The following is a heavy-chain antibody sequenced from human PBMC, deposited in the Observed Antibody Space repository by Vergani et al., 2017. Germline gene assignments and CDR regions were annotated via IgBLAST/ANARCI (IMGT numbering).Heavy chain of an antibody. CDR1: GFTFSNAW. D-gene: IGHD6-6*01. J-gene: IGHJ4*02. V-gene: IGHV3-23*01. CDR2: ISGSGGST. CDR3: AKDSMMFAYSSSPLDY. Sequence: EVQLLESGGGLVKPGGSLRLSCAASGFTFSNAWMSWVRQAPGKGLEWVSAISGSGGSTYYADSVKGRFTISRDNSKNTLYLQMNSLRAEDTAVYYCAKDSMMFAYSSSPLDYWGQGTLVTVSS.